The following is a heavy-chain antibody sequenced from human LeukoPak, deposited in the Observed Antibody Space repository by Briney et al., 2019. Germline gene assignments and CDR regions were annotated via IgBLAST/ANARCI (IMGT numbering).Heavy chain of an antibody. CDR1: GFTFSRSA. CDR2: IYIGGTI. Sequence: GRSLRLSCAASGFTFSRSAVHWVRQAPGKGLEWVSVIYIGGTIFYADSVKGRFTISRDNSMNTVYLEMNSLRAEDTAVYYCARDGEDHYYDYWGQGTLVTVST. CDR3: ARDGEDHYYDY. D-gene: IGHD7-27*01. V-gene: IGHV3-66*01. J-gene: IGHJ4*02.